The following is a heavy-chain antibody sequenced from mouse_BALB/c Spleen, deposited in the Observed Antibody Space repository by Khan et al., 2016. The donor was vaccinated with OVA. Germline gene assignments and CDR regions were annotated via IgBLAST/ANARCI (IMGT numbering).Heavy chain of an antibody. Sequence: VQLQQSGAELMKPGASVKISCKATGYTFSSYWIEWVKQRPGHGLEWIGEILPGSGRNNYNEKFKGKATFTADTSSNTAYIQLSHLTSDDSAVYYCARGNYYGSSSWFGYWGQGTLVTVSA. CDR2: ILPGSGRN. J-gene: IGHJ3*01. CDR3: ARGNYYGSSSWFGY. V-gene: IGHV1-9*01. CDR1: GYTFSSYW. D-gene: IGHD1-1*01.